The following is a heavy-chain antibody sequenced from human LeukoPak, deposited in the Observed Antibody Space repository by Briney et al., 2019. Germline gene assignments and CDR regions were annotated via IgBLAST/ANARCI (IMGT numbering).Heavy chain of an antibody. CDR3: TKDLSFSSGWYGVFAL. CDR2: ISSSGSGGNT. Sequence: PGGSLRLSCAASGVTLSSYAMSWARQAPGKGLEWVSGISSSGSGGNTYYADSVKGRFTISRDNSKNTLYLQMNSLRAEDTAVYYCTKDLSFSSGWYGVFALWGQGTLVTVSS. CDR1: GVTLSSYA. D-gene: IGHD6-19*01. J-gene: IGHJ4*02. V-gene: IGHV3-23*01.